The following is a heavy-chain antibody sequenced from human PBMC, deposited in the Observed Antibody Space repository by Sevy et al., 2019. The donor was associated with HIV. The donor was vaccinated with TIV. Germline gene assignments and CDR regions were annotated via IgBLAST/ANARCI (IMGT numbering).Heavy chain of an antibody. V-gene: IGHV3-11*01. D-gene: IGHD2-2*01. J-gene: IGHJ3*02. Sequence: GGSLRLSCAASGFIFSDYNYIIWIRQSPGKGLEWVSYISSSGTKYYRESVKGRFTVSRDNAKNSLYLRMNSLGVEDTALYYCVSPPKRCTSTSCPFDAFYMWGQGTMVTVSS. CDR3: VSPPKRCTSTSCPFDAFYM. CDR1: GFIFSDYNY. CDR2: ISSSGTK.